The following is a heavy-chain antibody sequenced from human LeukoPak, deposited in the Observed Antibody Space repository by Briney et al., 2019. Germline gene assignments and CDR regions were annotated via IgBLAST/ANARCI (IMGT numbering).Heavy chain of an antibody. J-gene: IGHJ3*01. CDR2: IYPGDSDT. V-gene: IGHV5-51*01. CDR1: GYSFTSYW. CDR3: ASNLYHYDSSGYG. Sequence: GESLKISCRGSGYSFTSYWIGWVRQMPGKGLEWMGIIYPGDSDTRYSPSFQGQVTISAAKSISTAYLQWSSLKASDTAMYYCASNLYHYDSSGYGWGQGTMVTVSS. D-gene: IGHD3-22*01.